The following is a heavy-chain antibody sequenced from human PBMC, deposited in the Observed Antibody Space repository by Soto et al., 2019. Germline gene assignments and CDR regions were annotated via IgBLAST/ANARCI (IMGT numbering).Heavy chain of an antibody. CDR3: AREEKQLSRYGGDFDY. Sequence: QVQLQESGPGLVKPSETLSLTCSVSDGSVNSGNYYWSWIRQPPGKGLEWIGHIYYIGTTDYNPSPKIRVTSSVDTSKSQFSLKVTSVTAADTAVYFCAREEKQLSRYGGDFDYWGQGSLVTVSS. CDR1: DGSVNSGNYY. CDR2: IYYIGTT. V-gene: IGHV4-61*01. D-gene: IGHD3-16*01. J-gene: IGHJ4*02.